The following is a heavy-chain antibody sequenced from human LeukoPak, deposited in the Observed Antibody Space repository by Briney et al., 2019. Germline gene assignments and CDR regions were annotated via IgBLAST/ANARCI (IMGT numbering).Heavy chain of an antibody. Sequence: SEPLSLTCAVYGGSFSGYYWSWIPQPPGMGLEWIGEINHSGSTNYNTSPKSRVTISVDTSKNQFSLKLSSVTAADTAVYYCARESTSSSWDVMRFFDYWGQGTLVSVSS. CDR3: ARESTSSSWDVMRFFDY. J-gene: IGHJ4*02. D-gene: IGHD6-13*01. CDR1: GGSFSGYY. V-gene: IGHV4-34*01. CDR2: INHSGST.